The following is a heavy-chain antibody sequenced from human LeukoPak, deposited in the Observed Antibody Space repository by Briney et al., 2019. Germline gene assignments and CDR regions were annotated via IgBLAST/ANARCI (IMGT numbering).Heavy chain of an antibody. V-gene: IGHV3-30-3*01. J-gene: IGHJ3*01. CDR3: ARGPDPVVRGPRRAFDL. CDR2: VSNDGSNQ. D-gene: IGHD3-10*01. CDR1: GFTFTYYA. Sequence: GGSLRLSCAASGFTFTYYAMHWVRQAPGKGLEWVSVVSNDGSNQDHTDSVKGRFIISRDDSKSTVYLQTNSLRVDDTAMYFCARGPDPVVRGPRRAFDLWGQGTMVTVSS.